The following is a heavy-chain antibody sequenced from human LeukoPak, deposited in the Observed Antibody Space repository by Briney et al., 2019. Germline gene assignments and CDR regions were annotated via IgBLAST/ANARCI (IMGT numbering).Heavy chain of an antibody. CDR1: GFTFSSYS. CDR2: IIRSSSYI. V-gene: IGHV3-21*01. D-gene: IGHD2-2*03. J-gene: IGHJ3*02. CDR3: ARGGYCSSTSCYDESDAFDI. Sequence: PRRCMTLSCASSGFTFSSYSMNWVRQAPGKGLEWVSSIIRSSSYIYYADSVKGRFTLSRDNAQNSLYLQMNSLRAGDTAVYYCARGGYCSSTSCYDESDAFDIWGQGTMVTVSS.